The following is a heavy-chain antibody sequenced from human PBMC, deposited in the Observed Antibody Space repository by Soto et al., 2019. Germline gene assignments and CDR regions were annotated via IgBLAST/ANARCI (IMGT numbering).Heavy chain of an antibody. CDR2: ISGYNGGA. CDR1: GYTFTSYG. J-gene: IGHJ4*02. D-gene: IGHD1-26*01. V-gene: IGHV1-18*01. Sequence: ASVKVSCKASGYTFTSYGISWVRQAPGQVLECMVWISGYNGGANYXXKLQGRVXXTADRSRSTAXVELRXVGSDDTAGCYCARDKRGGSYAFDYWRQGTLVTVSS. CDR3: ARDKRGGSYAFDY.